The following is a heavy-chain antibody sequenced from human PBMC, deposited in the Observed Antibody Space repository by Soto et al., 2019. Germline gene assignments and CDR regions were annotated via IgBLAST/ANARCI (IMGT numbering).Heavy chain of an antibody. V-gene: IGHV3-23*01. CDR1: GFSFSSFA. Sequence: EVQLLESGGGFIHPGGSLRLSCAASGFSFSSFAMNWVRQAPGKGLEWVSIMSGSADSTFYAASVKGRFTISRDNSKSTLYLQISSLRAEDTAVYYCAKTRGAMVYAISVYGMDVWGQGTTVTVSS. CDR3: AKTRGAMVYAISVYGMDV. J-gene: IGHJ6*02. CDR2: MSGSADST. D-gene: IGHD2-8*01.